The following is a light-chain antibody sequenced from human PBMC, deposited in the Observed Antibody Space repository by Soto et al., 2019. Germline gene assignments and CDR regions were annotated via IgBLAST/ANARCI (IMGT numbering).Light chain of an antibody. CDR2: EAS. V-gene: IGKV1-9*01. CDR1: HDISTY. CDR3: QQLNTLPFT. Sequence: DIQLTQSTSLLSASVGERVTLTCRASHDISTYLAWYQQKPGKAPKLMIYEASTLQSGVPSRFSGSGSGTEFTLTISGLLPEDFATYHCQQLNTLPFTFGQGTRLEI. J-gene: IGKJ5*01.